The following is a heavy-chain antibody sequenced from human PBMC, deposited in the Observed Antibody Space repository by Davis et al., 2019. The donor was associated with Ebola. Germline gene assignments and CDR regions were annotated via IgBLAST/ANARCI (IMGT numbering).Heavy chain of an antibody. CDR3: ARGSRNMDV. CDR1: GFTFRSYW. V-gene: IGHV3-7*03. CDR2: IKEDGSEK. Sequence: PGGSLRLSCAAPGFTFRSYWMSWVRQAPGKGLEWVAKIKEDGSEKLEVDSVKGRFTISRDNAKDSLYLQMNSLRAEDTAVDYCARGSRNMDVWGQGTTVTVSS. J-gene: IGHJ6*02.